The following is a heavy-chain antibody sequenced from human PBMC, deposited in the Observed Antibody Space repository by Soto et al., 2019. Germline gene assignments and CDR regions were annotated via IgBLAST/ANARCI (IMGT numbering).Heavy chain of an antibody. V-gene: IGHV3-23*01. CDR1: GFTFSSYA. Sequence: GGSLRLSCAASGFTFSSYAMSWVRQAPGKGLEWVSAISGSGGSTYYADSVKGRFTISRDNSKNTLYLQMNSLRAEDTAVYYCAKLLVRFELFHEIENFDYWGQGTLVTVSS. D-gene: IGHD2-21*01. CDR2: ISGSGGST. J-gene: IGHJ4*02. CDR3: AKLLVRFELFHEIENFDY.